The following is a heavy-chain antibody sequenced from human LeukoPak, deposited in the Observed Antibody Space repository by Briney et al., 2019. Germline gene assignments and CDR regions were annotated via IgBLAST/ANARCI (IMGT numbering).Heavy chain of an antibody. CDR1: GFTFSSYA. CDR2: ISGSGGST. Sequence: PGGSLRLSCAASGFTFSSYAMSWVRQAPGKGLEWVSAISGSGGSTYYADSVKRRFTISRDNSKNTLCLQMNSLRAEDTAVYYCAKPLGNIVVVPAAPLGYWGQGTLVTVSS. D-gene: IGHD2-2*01. CDR3: AKPLGNIVVVPAAPLGY. V-gene: IGHV3-23*01. J-gene: IGHJ4*02.